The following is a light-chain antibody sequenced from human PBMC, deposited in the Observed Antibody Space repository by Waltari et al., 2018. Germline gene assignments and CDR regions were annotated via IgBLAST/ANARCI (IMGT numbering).Light chain of an antibody. CDR3: QQYDTTPLT. J-gene: IGKJ4*01. Sequence: DIVMTQSPDSLAVSLGDRATINCKSSQSLLFSSNNKNYLAWYQQKPGQPPKLLIYWASIRESGVPARFSGSGSGTDFTLTISSLQAEDVAVYYCQQYDTTPLTFGGGTKVEIK. V-gene: IGKV4-1*01. CDR2: WAS. CDR1: QSLLFSSNNKNY.